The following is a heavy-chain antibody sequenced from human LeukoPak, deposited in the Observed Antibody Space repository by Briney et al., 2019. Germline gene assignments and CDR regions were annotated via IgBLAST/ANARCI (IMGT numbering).Heavy chain of an antibody. D-gene: IGHD5-18*01. Sequence: GGSLRLSCAASGFTFSSYWMSWVRQAPGKGLEWVANIKQDGSEKYYVDSVKGRFTISRDNAKNSLYLQMNSLRAEDTAVYYCARDQIRYSYGYDYFDYWGQGTLVTVSS. V-gene: IGHV3-7*01. J-gene: IGHJ4*02. CDR2: IKQDGSEK. CDR1: GFTFSSYW. CDR3: ARDQIRYSYGYDYFDY.